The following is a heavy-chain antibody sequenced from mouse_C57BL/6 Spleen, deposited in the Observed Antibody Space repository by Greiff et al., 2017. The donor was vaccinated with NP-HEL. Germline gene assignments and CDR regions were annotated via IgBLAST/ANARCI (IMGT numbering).Heavy chain of an antibody. Sequence: VKLMESGAELARPGASVKMSCKASGYTFTSYTMHWVKQRPGQGLEWIGYINPSSGYTKYNQKFKDKATLTADKSSSTAYMQLSSLTSEDSAVYYCARGDYSNPNWYFDVWGTGTTVTVSS. D-gene: IGHD2-5*01. CDR3: ARGDYSNPNWYFDV. J-gene: IGHJ1*03. CDR1: GYTFTSYT. CDR2: INPSSGYT. V-gene: IGHV1-4*01.